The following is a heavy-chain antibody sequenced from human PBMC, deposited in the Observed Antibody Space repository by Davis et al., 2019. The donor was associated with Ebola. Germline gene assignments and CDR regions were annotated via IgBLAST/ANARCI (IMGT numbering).Heavy chain of an antibody. CDR2: ISYDGSNK. Sequence: GGSLRLSCAASGFTFSSYGMHWVRQAPGKGLEWVAVISYDGSNKYYADSVKGRFTISRDNSKNTLYLQMNSLRAEDTAVYYCATGVLGDYVYYYYGMDVWGQGTTVTVSS. V-gene: IGHV3-30*03. CDR1: GFTFSSYG. D-gene: IGHD4-17*01. J-gene: IGHJ6*02. CDR3: ATGVLGDYVYYYYGMDV.